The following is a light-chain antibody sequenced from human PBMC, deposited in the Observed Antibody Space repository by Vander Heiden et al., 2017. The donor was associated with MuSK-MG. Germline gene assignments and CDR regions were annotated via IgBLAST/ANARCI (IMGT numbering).Light chain of an antibody. CDR2: DAS. CDR1: QSVSRN. CDR3: QQDNNWPLA. J-gene: IGKJ4*01. V-gene: IGKV3-15*01. Sequence: EIVMTQSPATLSVSPGERATLSCRASQSVSRNLAWYQQKPGQVPRLLIYDASTRATGIPARFSGSGSGTEFTLTISSLQSEDFAVYYCQQDNNWPLAFGGGTKVEIK.